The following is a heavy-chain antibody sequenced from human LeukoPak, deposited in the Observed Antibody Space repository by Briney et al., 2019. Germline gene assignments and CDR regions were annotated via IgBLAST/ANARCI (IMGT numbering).Heavy chain of an antibody. CDR3: AKVGSSGWYGGVAFDI. D-gene: IGHD6-19*01. CDR2: ISGSGGST. J-gene: IGHJ3*02. Sequence: GGSLRLSCATSGFTFSSYAMSWVRQAPGKGLEWVSAISGSGGSTYYADSVKGRFTISRDNSKNTLSLQMSSLRAEETAVYYCAKVGSSGWYGGVAFDIWGQGTVVIVSS. CDR1: GFTFSSYA. V-gene: IGHV3-23*01.